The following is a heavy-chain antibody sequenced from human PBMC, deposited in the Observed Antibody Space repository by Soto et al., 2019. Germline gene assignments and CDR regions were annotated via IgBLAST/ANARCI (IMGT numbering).Heavy chain of an antibody. J-gene: IGHJ6*02. V-gene: IGHV4-31*03. D-gene: IGHD1-26*01. CDR2: IYYSGST. CDR3: ARGRIVGATKRMDV. Sequence: NPSETLSLTCTVSGGSISSGGYYWSWIRQHPGKGLEWIGYIYYSGSTYYNPSLKSRVTISVDTSKNQFSLKLSSVTAADTAVYYCARGRIVGATKRMDVWGQGTTVTVSS. CDR1: GGSISSGGYY.